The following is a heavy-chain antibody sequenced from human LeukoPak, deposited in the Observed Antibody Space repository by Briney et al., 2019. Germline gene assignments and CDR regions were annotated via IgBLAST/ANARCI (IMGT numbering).Heavy chain of an antibody. Sequence: SVKVSCKASGFTFSISAIQWVRQARGQRLEWIGWIVPGSGNTKYAQLFQERVTITRDMSTSTVYMELSTLRSDDTAVYYCAADYYGSGSHSGDFFLYYAMDVWGQGTTVTVSS. CDR1: GFTFSISA. CDR3: AADYYGSGSHSGDFFLYYAMDV. CDR2: IVPGSGNT. D-gene: IGHD3-10*01. J-gene: IGHJ6*02. V-gene: IGHV1-58*02.